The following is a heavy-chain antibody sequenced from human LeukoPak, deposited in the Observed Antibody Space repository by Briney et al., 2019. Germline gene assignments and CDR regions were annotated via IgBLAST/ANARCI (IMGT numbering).Heavy chain of an antibody. CDR1: GFTFSTYW. D-gene: IGHD5-12*01. Sequence: GGSLRLSCAASGFTFSTYWMSWVRQSPGKGLEWVANIKQDGSEKYYVDSVKGRFTISRDNAKNSLYLQMNSLKTEDTAVYYCTTEGYSGYEHYYYYMDVWGKGTTVTVSS. CDR2: IKQDGSEK. V-gene: IGHV3-7*03. J-gene: IGHJ6*03. CDR3: TTEGYSGYEHYYYYMDV.